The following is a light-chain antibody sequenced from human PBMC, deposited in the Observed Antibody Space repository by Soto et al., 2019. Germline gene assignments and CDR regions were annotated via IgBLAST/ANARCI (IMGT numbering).Light chain of an antibody. CDR1: QTMNSNY. V-gene: IGKV3-20*01. Sequence: EVVLTQSPGTLSLSPGERATLSCRASQTMNSNYLAWYQHKPGQAPRLLIFGASRRATGIPDRFIGSGSGTDFTLTISRLEPEDIAVYYCQQSGGSLYTFRQGTKVEIK. CDR3: QQSGGSLYT. CDR2: GAS. J-gene: IGKJ2*01.